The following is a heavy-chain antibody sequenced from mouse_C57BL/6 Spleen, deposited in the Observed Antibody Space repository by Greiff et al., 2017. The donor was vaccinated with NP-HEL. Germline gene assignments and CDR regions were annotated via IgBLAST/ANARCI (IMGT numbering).Heavy chain of an antibody. CDR1: GFTFSDYG. V-gene: IGHV5-17*01. CDR2: ISSGSSTI. J-gene: IGHJ1*03. CDR3: ARGNGYFDV. Sequence: EVQGVESGGGLVKPGGSLKLSCAASGFTFSDYGMHWVRQAPEKGLEWVAYISSGSSTIYYADTVKGRFTLSRDNSKNTLFLQLTSLRAEDTAMYYCARGNGYFDVWGTGTTVTVSS. D-gene: IGHD2-1*01.